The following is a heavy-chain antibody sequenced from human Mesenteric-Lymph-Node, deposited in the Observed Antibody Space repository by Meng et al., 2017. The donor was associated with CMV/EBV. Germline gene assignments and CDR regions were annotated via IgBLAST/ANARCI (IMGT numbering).Heavy chain of an antibody. J-gene: IGHJ4*02. Sequence: SETLSLTCTVSDDSLSSNAYYWAWIRQPPGKRLEWIGRVYYSGSAYYNPSLESRVTISVDTSKKQFSLKLTSVTPAYTAVYYCARHDHGYGADTIPLSHWGRGTLVTVSS. CDR2: VYYSGSA. V-gene: IGHV4-39*01. CDR1: DDSLSSNAYY. D-gene: IGHD2-15*01. CDR3: ARHDHGYGADTIPLSH.